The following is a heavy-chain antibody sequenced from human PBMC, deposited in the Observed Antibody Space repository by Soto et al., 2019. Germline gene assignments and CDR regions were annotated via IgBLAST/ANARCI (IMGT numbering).Heavy chain of an antibody. Sequence: GASVKVSCKASGGTFSSYAISWVRQAPGQGLEWMGGIIPIFGTANYAQKFQGRVTITADESTSTAYMELSSLKASDTAMYYCARPNFYAPGQWGQGTLVTVSS. J-gene: IGHJ4*02. V-gene: IGHV1-69*13. CDR2: IIPIFGTA. CDR1: GGTFSSYA. CDR3: ARPNFYAPGQ. D-gene: IGHD1-1*01.